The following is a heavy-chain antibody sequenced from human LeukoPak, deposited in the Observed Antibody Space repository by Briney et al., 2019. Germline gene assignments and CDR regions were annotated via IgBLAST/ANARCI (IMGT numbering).Heavy chain of an antibody. V-gene: IGHV4-59*01. CDR1: GGSISSYY. CDR3: ARKTYYDFWGGPLFDY. Sequence: PSETLSLTCTVSGGSISSYYWSWIRQPPGKGLEWIGYIYYSGSTNYNPSLKSRVTISVDTSKNQFSLKLSSVTAADTAVYYCARKTYYDFWGGPLFDYWGQGTLVTVSS. D-gene: IGHD3-3*01. CDR2: IYYSGST. J-gene: IGHJ4*02.